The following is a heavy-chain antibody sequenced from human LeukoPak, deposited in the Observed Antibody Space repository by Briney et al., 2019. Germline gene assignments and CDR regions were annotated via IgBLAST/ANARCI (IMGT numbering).Heavy chain of an antibody. CDR2: IYTSGST. V-gene: IGHV4-61*02. D-gene: IGHD1-26*01. J-gene: IGHJ4*02. CDR3: ARRVSGRTYYFDY. CDR1: GGSISSGSYY. Sequence: SETLSLTCTVSGGSISSGSYYWSWIRQPAGKGLEWIGRIYTSGSTNYNPSLKSRVTISVDTSKNQFSLKLSSVTAADTAVYYCARRVSGRTYYFDYWGQGTLVTVSS.